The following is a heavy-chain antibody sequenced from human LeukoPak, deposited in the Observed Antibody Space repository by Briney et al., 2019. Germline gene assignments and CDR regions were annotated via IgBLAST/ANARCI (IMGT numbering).Heavy chain of an antibody. Sequence: PGGSLTLSCVASGFIISGNYMSWVRQAPGKGLEWVSVIYTGGSTAYTDSVKGRFTTSRDTSKNTLYPQMNSLTAEDTAVYYCARGHGQWGQGTLVTVSS. CDR2: IYTGGST. CDR3: ARGHGQ. V-gene: IGHV3-66*01. J-gene: IGHJ4*02. CDR1: GFIISGNY.